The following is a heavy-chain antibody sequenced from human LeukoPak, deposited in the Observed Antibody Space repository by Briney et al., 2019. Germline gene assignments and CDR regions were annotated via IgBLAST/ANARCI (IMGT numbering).Heavy chain of an antibody. V-gene: IGHV4-59*01. CDR2: IYYSGST. J-gene: IGHJ4*02. D-gene: IGHD2-2*01. Sequence: SETLSLTCTVSGGSISGYYWSWIRQPPGKGLEWIGYIYYSGSTNYNPSLKSRVTISVDTSKNQFSLKLSSVTAADTAVYYCAREGGFGSTRNYFDYWGQGTLVTVSS. CDR1: GGSISGYY. CDR3: AREGGFGSTRNYFDY.